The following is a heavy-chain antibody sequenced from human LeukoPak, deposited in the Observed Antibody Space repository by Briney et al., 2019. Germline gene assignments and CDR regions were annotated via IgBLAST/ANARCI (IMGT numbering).Heavy chain of an antibody. Sequence: GGSLRLSCAASGFTFSSYWMSWVRQAPGKGLEWVAVIRPDGSHISYVDPVKGRFTISRDNSNNMLYLQMSSLRAEDTALYYCLREVDWKYAFDYWGRGTLVTVSS. V-gene: IGHV3-33*08. CDR2: IRPDGSHI. D-gene: IGHD1-7*01. J-gene: IGHJ4*02. CDR3: LREVDWKYAFDY. CDR1: GFTFSSYW.